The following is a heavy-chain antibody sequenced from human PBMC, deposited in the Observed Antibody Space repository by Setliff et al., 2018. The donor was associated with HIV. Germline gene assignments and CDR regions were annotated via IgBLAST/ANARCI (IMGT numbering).Heavy chain of an antibody. Sequence: PSETLSLTCSVSGYSISSGYYWGWIRQPPGKGLKWIGNFYPSGSTYSNPSLRRRLTISVDTSKEQFSLSLTSATAADTAVYYCARSHHNDLLGGYPYFASWGQGILVTVSS. CDR3: ARSHHNDLLGGYPYFAS. D-gene: IGHD3-3*01. CDR1: GYSISSGYY. CDR2: FYPSGST. V-gene: IGHV4-38-2*02. J-gene: IGHJ4*02.